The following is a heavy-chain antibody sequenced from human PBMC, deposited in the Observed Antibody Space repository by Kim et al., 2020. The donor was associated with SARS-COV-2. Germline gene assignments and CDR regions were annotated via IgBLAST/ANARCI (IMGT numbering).Heavy chain of an antibody. CDR3: AKEEGSGYSSGWTYYYYGMDV. CDR2: ISYDGSNK. CDR1: GFTFSSYG. V-gene: IGHV3-30*18. D-gene: IGHD6-19*01. J-gene: IGHJ6*02. Sequence: GGSLRLSCAASGFTFSSYGMHWVRQATGKGLEWVAVISYDGSNKYYADSVKGRFTISRDNSKNTLYLQMNSLRAEDTAVYYCAKEEGSGYSSGWTYYYYGMDVWGQGTTVTVSS.